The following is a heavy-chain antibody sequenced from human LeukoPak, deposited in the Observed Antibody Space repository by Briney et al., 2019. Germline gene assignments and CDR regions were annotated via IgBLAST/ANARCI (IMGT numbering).Heavy chain of an antibody. Sequence: ASVKVSCKASGYTFTSYYMHWVRQAPGQGLEWMGIINPSGGSTSYAQKFQGRVTMTRDTSTSTVYMELSGLGSEDTAVYYCARDIEYSSSWEYYFDYWGQGTLVTVSS. CDR1: GYTFTSYY. CDR3: ARDIEYSSSWEYYFDY. CDR2: INPSGGST. D-gene: IGHD6-13*01. J-gene: IGHJ4*02. V-gene: IGHV1-46*01.